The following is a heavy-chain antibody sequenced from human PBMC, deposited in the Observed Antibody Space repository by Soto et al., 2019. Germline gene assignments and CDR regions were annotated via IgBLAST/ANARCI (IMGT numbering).Heavy chain of an antibody. CDR3: TTDTPTAPLAFDI. CDR2: IKSKTDGGTT. J-gene: IGHJ3*02. CDR1: GFTFSNAW. V-gene: IGHV3-15*01. Sequence: GGSLRLSCAASGFTFSNAWMSWVRQAPGKGLEWVGRIKSKTDGGTTDYAAPVKGRFTISRDDSKNTLYLQMNSLKTEDTAVYYCTTDTPTAPLAFDIWGQGTMVTVPS.